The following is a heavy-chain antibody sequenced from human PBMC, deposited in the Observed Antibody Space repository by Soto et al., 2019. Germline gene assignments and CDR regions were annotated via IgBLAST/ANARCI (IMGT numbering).Heavy chain of an antibody. CDR3: ARDAGGHYDY. CDR2: IYYSGST. CDR1: GSPIPINY. Sequence: SETLSLTCTVSGSPIPINYWSGIRQAPGKGLEWIGYIYYSGSTTYNPSLKSRVTMSADTSKDQFSLKLNSVTAADTAVYYCARDAGGHYDYCGTGIMVTVAS. V-gene: IGHV4-59*01. J-gene: IGHJ4*01. D-gene: IGHD1-26*01.